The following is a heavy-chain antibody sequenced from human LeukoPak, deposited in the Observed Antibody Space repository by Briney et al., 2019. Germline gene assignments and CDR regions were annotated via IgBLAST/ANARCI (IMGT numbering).Heavy chain of an antibody. CDR2: ISSSSYI. J-gene: IGHJ4*02. Sequence: GGSLRLSCAASGFTFSSYSMNWVRQAPGKGLEWVSSISSSSYIYYADSVKGRFTISRDNAKNSLYLQMNSLRAEDTAVYYCARDRVAAGEFDYWGQGTLVTVSS. CDR1: GFTFSSYS. D-gene: IGHD6-25*01. CDR3: ARDRVAAGEFDY. V-gene: IGHV3-21*01.